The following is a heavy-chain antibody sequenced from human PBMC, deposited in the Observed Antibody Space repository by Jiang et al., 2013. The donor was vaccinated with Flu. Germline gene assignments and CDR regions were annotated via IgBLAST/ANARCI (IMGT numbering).Heavy chain of an antibody. V-gene: IGHV4-31*03. D-gene: IGHD4-11*01. Sequence: VQLVESGPGLVKPSQTLSLTCTVSGGSISSGGYYWSWIRQHPGKGLEWVGFIYYSGSTYYNPSLKSRVTILVDTSKNQFSLKLSSVTAADTAVYYCARGRTTVNPRAQYFDYWGQGTLVTVSS. J-gene: IGHJ4*02. CDR1: GGSISSGGYY. CDR2: IYYSGST. CDR3: ARGRTTVNPRAQYFDY.